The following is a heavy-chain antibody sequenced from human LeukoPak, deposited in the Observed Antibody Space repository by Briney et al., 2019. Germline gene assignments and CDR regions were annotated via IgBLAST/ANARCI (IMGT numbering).Heavy chain of an antibody. J-gene: IGHJ4*02. CDR2: ISWDGGST. D-gene: IGHD4-23*01. CDR3: AKDPVGYGGNYFDY. CDR1: GFTFDEYA. V-gene: IGHV3-43D*03. Sequence: GGSLRLSCAASGFTFDEYAMHWVRQAPGKGLEWASLISWDGGSTNYADSVKGRFTIFRDNRKNSLYLQMNSLRAEDTALYYCAKDPVGYGGNYFDYWGQGTLVTVSS.